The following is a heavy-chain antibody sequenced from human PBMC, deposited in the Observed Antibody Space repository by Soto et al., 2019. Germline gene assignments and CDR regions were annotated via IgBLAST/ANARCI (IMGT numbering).Heavy chain of an antibody. CDR1: GGSISSYY. D-gene: IGHD5-18*01. V-gene: IGHV4-59*01. CDR2: IYYSGST. Sequence: PSETLSLTCTVSGGSISSYYWSWIRQPPGKGLEWIGYIYYSGSTNYNPSLKSRVTISVDTSKNQFSLKLSSVTAADTAVYYCAREPDRKSGYSYGLDYWGQGTLVTVSS. CDR3: AREPDRKSGYSYGLDY. J-gene: IGHJ4*02.